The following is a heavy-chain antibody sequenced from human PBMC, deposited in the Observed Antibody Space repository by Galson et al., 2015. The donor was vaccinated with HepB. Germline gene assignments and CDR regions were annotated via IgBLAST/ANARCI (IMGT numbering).Heavy chain of an antibody. J-gene: IGHJ3*02. Sequence: SLRLSCAASGFTFSSYWMSWVRQAPGKGLEWVANIKQDGSEKYYVDSVKGRFTISRDNAKNSLYLQMNSLRAEDTAVYYCASHYYGGNSGAFDIWGQGTMVTVSS. V-gene: IGHV3-7*03. CDR3: ASHYYGGNSGAFDI. CDR1: GFTFSSYW. CDR2: IKQDGSEK. D-gene: IGHD4-23*01.